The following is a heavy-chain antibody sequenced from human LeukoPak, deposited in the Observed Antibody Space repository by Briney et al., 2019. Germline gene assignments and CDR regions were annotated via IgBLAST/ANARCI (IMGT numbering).Heavy chain of an antibody. Sequence: GGSLRLSCAASGFTVSSNYMSWVRQAPGKGLEWVSVIYSGGSTYYADFVKGRFTISRDNSKNTLYLQMNSLRAEDTAVYYCARDGADYGDADYWGQGTLVTVSS. CDR2: IYSGGST. D-gene: IGHD4-17*01. J-gene: IGHJ4*02. CDR3: ARDGADYGDADY. V-gene: IGHV3-66*01. CDR1: GFTVSSNY.